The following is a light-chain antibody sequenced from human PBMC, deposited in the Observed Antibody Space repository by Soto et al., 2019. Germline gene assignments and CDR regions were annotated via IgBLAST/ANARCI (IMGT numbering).Light chain of an antibody. Sequence: QSVLTQPASVSGSPGQSITISCTGTSSDIGGYNYVSWYQQHPGKAPKLMIYEVSNRPSGVSNRFSGSKSGNTASLTISGLQAEDGADYYCSSYTSSTPYVVFGGGTKLTVL. CDR3: SSYTSSTPYVV. V-gene: IGLV2-14*01. J-gene: IGLJ2*01. CDR1: SSDIGGYNY. CDR2: EVS.